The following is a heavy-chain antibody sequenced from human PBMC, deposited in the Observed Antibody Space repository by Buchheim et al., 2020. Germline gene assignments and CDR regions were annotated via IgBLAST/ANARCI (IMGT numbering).Heavy chain of an antibody. Sequence: EVQLLESGGGLVQPGGSLRLSCEVSGLIFSSYAMSWVRQAPGKGLEWVSGISASGGTTYYADSVKGRFTISRDISKKKVYLQMNRLRVEDTAVYYCAKRVAEGYLGGFDFWGQGTL. CDR3: AKRVAEGYLGGFDF. D-gene: IGHD5-24*01. V-gene: IGHV3-23*01. CDR2: ISASGGTT. CDR1: GLIFSSYA. J-gene: IGHJ4*02.